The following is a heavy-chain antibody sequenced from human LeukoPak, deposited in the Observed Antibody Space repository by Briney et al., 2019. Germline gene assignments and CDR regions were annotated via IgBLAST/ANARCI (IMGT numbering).Heavy chain of an antibody. J-gene: IGHJ4*02. V-gene: IGHV3-66*04. CDR1: GFTVSSNY. Sequence: GGSLRLSCAASGFTVSSNYMNWVRQAPGKGLEWVSMIYPNGNTFYTDSVKGRFTISRDNSKNTLDLQMSSLRAEDTAVYYCARRGHGYGSPFDYWGQGILVTVSS. CDR2: IYPNGNT. D-gene: IGHD5-18*01. CDR3: ARRGHGYGSPFDY.